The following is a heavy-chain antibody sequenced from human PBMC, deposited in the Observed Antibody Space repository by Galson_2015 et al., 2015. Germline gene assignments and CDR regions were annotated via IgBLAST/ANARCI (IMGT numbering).Heavy chain of an antibody. CDR2: IYYSGST. D-gene: IGHD6-19*01. Sequence: SETLSLTCTVSGGSISSSSYYWGWIRQPPGKGLEWIGSIYYSGSTYYNPSLKSRVTISVDTSKNQFSLKLSSVTAADTAVYYCARQPGDSSGWSFRVFEDYWGQGTLVTVSS. V-gene: IGHV4-39*01. CDR3: ARQPGDSSGWSFRVFEDY. J-gene: IGHJ4*02. CDR1: GGSISSSSYY.